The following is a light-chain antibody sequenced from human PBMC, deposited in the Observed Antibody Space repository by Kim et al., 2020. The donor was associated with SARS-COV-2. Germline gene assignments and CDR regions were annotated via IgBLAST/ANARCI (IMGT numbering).Light chain of an antibody. V-gene: IGLV1-47*01. J-gene: IGLJ3*02. Sequence: GQRCTISRSGRSYNLGSHYLYWCQQLPGTAPTLLIYRNNQRPSGVPDRFSGSKSGTSASLAISGLRSEDEADYYCAAWDDSLSEGVFGGGTQLTVL. CDR3: AAWDDSLSEGV. CDR2: RNN. CDR1: SYNLGSHY.